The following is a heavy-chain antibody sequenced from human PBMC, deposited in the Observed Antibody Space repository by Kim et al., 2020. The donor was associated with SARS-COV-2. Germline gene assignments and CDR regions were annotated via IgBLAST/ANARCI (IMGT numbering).Heavy chain of an antibody. Sequence: GESLKISCKGSGYSFTSYGIAWVRQMPGKGLEWMGIIFPGDSDTRYSPSFQGQVIISADKSISTAYLQWRTLKASDTAMYYCARRTWTTSGPFQWFDPWGQGTLVTVSS. CDR1: GYSFTSYG. CDR2: IFPGDSDT. D-gene: IGHD2-8*01. V-gene: IGHV5-51*01. CDR3: ARRTWTTSGPFQWFDP. J-gene: IGHJ5*02.